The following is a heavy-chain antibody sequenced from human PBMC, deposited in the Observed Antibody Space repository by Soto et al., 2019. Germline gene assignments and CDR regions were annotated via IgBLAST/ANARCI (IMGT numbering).Heavy chain of an antibody. CDR2: INFDGSST. V-gene: IGHV3-74*01. D-gene: IGHD6-19*01. CDR3: ARGPRGWYGFDY. Sequence: EVQLVESGGGLVQPGGSLRLSCAGSGFALSSSWMHWVRQDPGKGLVWVSRINFDGSSTDYADSVRGRFTISRDNDKNTRYLEMNSLRADDTAVYHCARGPRGWYGFDYWGQGTLVTVSS. CDR1: GFALSSSW. J-gene: IGHJ4*02.